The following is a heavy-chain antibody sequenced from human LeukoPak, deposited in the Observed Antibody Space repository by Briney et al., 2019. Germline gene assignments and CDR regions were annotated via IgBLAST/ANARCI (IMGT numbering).Heavy chain of an antibody. CDR3: ARGGDYFDY. J-gene: IGHJ4*02. CDR2: IYYSGST. CDR1: GGSISSSSYY. Sequence: SETLSLTCTVSGGSISSSSYYWGWIRQPPGKGLEWIGSIYYSGSTYYNPSLKSRVTISVDTSKNQFSLKLSSVTAADTAVYYCARGGDYFDYWGQGTLVTVSS. V-gene: IGHV4-39*07. D-gene: IGHD2-15*01.